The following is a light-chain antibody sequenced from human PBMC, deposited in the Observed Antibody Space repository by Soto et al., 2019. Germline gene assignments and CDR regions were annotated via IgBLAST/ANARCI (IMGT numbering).Light chain of an antibody. CDR1: SSNIGAGYD. CDR3: AAWDDSLGAYV. CDR2: TNN. V-gene: IGLV1-40*01. Sequence: QSVLRQPPSVSGAPGQRVTISCTGGSSNIGAGYDVHWYQQLPGTAPRLLIYTNNQRPSGVPQRFSGSKTGTSASLAIGGLQSEDGADYYCAAWDDSLGAYVFGTGTKVTVL. J-gene: IGLJ1*01.